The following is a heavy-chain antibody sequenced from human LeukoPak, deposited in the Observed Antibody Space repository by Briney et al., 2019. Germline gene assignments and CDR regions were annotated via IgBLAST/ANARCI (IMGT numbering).Heavy chain of an antibody. V-gene: IGHV1-69*05. Sequence: SVKVSCKASGGTFSSYVISWVRQAPGQGLEWMGGIIPIFGTANYAQKFQGRVTITTDESTSTAYMELSSLRSEDTAVYYCARDYIQDLNNWFDPWGQGTLVTVSS. D-gene: IGHD3/OR15-3a*01. CDR1: GGTFSSYV. CDR3: ARDYIQDLNNWFDP. CDR2: IIPIFGTA. J-gene: IGHJ5*02.